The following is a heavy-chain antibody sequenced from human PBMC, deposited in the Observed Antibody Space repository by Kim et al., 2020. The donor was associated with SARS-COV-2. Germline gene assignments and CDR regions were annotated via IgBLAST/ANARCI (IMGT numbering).Heavy chain of an antibody. D-gene: IGHD6-6*01. J-gene: IGHJ4*02. CDR2: GGST. CDR3: ARGLEFGS. V-gene: IGHV3-53*01. Sequence: GGSTYYADSVKGRFTITRDNSKNTLYLQMNSLRAEYTAVYYCARGLEFGSRGQGTLVTVSS.